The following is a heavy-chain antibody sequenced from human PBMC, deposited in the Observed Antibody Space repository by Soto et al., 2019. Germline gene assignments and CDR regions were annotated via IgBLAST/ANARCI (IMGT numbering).Heavy chain of an antibody. V-gene: IGHV5-51*01. J-gene: IGHJ6*02. CDR2: IYPGDSDT. D-gene: IGHD3-10*01. Sequence: GESLKISCKGSGYSFTSYWIGWVRQMPGKGLEWMGIIYPGDSDTRYSPSFQGQVTISADKSISTAYLQWSSLKASDTAMYYCASHTALRYYGMDVWGQGTTVTVSS. CDR3: ASHTALRYYGMDV. CDR1: GYSFTSYW.